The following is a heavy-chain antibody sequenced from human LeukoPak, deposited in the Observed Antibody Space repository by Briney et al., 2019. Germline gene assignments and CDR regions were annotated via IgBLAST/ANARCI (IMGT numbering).Heavy chain of an antibody. CDR2: MNPKNGGT. CDR3: ARSSVIVPAAINWFDP. CDR1: GYTFTDYY. J-gene: IGHJ5*02. V-gene: IGHV1-2*02. Sequence: ASVKVSCKASGYTFTDYYMHWVRQAPGQGLEWMGCMNPKNGGTNYAQKFQGRVIMTRDTSISTSYMELSRLTSDDTAVYYCARSSVIVPAAINWFDPWGQGTLVTVSS. D-gene: IGHD2-2*01.